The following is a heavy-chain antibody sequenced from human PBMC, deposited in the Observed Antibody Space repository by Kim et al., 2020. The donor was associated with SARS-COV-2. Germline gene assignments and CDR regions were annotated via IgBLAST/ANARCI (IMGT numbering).Heavy chain of an antibody. Sequence: KYSQKFQGRVTITRDTSASTAYMELSSLRSEDTAVYYCARGYNWNDEIDYWGQGTLVTVSS. V-gene: IGHV1-3*01. CDR3: ARGYNWNDEIDY. J-gene: IGHJ4*02. D-gene: IGHD1-1*01.